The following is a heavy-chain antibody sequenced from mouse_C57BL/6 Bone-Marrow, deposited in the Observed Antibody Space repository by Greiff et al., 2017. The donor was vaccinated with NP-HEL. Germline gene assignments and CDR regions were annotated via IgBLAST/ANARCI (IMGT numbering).Heavy chain of an antibody. CDR3: TRGGSTMVTTDFAY. V-gene: IGHV5-9-1*02. Sequence: EVKLVESGEGLVKPGGSLKLSCAASGFTFSSYAMSWVRQTPEKRLEWVAYISSGGDYIYYADTVTGRFTISRDNARNTLYLQMSSLKSEDTAMYYCTRGGSTMVTTDFAYWGQGTLVTVSA. CDR2: ISSGGDYI. J-gene: IGHJ3*01. CDR1: GFTFSSYA. D-gene: IGHD2-2*01.